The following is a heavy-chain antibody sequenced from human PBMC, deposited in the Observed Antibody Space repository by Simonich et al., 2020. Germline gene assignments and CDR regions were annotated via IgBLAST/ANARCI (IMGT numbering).Heavy chain of an antibody. CDR3: ARTHSGSYYYYYYMDV. CDR1: GFTFSSYW. D-gene: IGHD1-26*01. CDR2: IKQDGSEK. V-gene: IGHV3-7*01. Sequence: EVQLVESGGGLVQPGGSLRLSCAASGFTFSSYWMSWVRQAPGKGVEWVANIKQDGSEKYYVDSGKGRFTISRDNAKNSLYLQMNSLRAEDTAVYYCARTHSGSYYYYYYMDVWGKGTTVTVSS. J-gene: IGHJ6*03.